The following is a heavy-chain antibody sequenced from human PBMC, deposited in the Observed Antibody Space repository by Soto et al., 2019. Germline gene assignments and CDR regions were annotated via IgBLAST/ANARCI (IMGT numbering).Heavy chain of an antibody. CDR1: GGSISSYY. J-gene: IGHJ6*03. CDR2: IYYSGST. V-gene: IGHV4-59*08. D-gene: IGHD6-6*01. CDR3: ARRKRGIEHSSSSGEGYYYYYMDV. Sequence: SETLSLTCTVSGGSISSYYWSWIRQPPGKGLEWIGYIYYSGSTNYNPSLKSRVTISVDTSKNQFSLKLSSVTAADTAVYYCARRKRGIEHSSSSGEGYYYYYMDVWGKGTTVTVSS.